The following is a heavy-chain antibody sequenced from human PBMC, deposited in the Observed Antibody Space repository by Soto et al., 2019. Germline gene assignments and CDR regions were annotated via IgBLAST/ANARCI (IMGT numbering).Heavy chain of an antibody. CDR1: GYTFTSYG. D-gene: IGHD5-18*01. CDR3: ARDGVVDTAMVYYYGMDV. V-gene: IGHV1-18*01. J-gene: IGHJ6*02. CDR2: ISAYNGNT. Sequence: ASVKVSCKASGYTFTSYGISWVRQAPGQGLEWMGWISAYNGNTNYAQKLQGRVTMTTDTSTSTAYMELRSLRSDDTAMYYCARDGVVDTAMVYYYGMDVWGQGTTVTVSS.